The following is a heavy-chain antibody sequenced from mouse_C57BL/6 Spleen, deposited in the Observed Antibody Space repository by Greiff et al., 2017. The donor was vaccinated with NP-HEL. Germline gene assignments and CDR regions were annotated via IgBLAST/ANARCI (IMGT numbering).Heavy chain of an antibody. J-gene: IGHJ2*01. D-gene: IGHD2-3*01. CDR1: GYTFTGYW. Sequence: QVQLQQSGAELMKPGASVKLSCKATGYTFTGYWIEWVKQRPGHGLEWIGEILPGSGSTNYIEKFKGKATFTADTSSNTAYMQLSSLTTEDSAIYYCAKVSYDGYFDYWGQGTTLTVSS. V-gene: IGHV1-9*01. CDR3: AKVSYDGYFDY. CDR2: ILPGSGST.